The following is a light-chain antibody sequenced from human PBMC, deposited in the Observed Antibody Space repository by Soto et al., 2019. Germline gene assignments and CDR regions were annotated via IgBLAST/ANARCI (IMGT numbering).Light chain of an antibody. CDR3: RSYTSSSTPPVV. V-gene: IGLV2-14*01. CDR2: EVS. J-gene: IGLJ2*01. Sequence: QSALTQPASASGSPGQSITISCTGTSSDVGGYNYVSWYQQHPGKAPKLMIYEVSNRPSGVSNRFSGSKSGNTASLTISGLQAEDEADYYCRSYTSSSTPPVVFGGGTKLTVL. CDR1: SSDVGGYNY.